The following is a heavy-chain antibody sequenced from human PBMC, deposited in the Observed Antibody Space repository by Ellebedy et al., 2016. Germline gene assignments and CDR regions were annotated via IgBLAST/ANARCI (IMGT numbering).Heavy chain of an antibody. V-gene: IGHV1-2*02. CDR3: ARGGAVAAYGGWFDP. CDR1: GYTFTGYY. Sequence: ASVKVSXXASGYTFTGYYMHWVRQAPGQGLEWMGWINPNSGGTNYAQKLQGRVTMTTDTSTSTAYMELRSLRSDDTAVYYCARGGAVAAYGGWFDPWGQGTLVTVSS. CDR2: INPNSGGT. J-gene: IGHJ5*02. D-gene: IGHD6-19*01.